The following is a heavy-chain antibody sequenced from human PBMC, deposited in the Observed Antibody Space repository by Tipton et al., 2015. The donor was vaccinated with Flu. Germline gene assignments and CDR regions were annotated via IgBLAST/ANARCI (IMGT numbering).Heavy chain of an antibody. V-gene: IGHV3-33*01. CDR3: ARGLILEWLFPDSTQFDY. CDR1: GFTFSSYG. CDR2: IWYDGSNK. J-gene: IGHJ4*02. D-gene: IGHD3-3*01. Sequence: SLRLSCAASGFTFSSYGMHWVRQAPGKGLEWVAVIWYDGSNKYYADSVKGRFTISRDNSKNTLYLQMNSLRAEDTAVYYCARGLILEWLFPDSTQFDYWGQGTLVTVSS.